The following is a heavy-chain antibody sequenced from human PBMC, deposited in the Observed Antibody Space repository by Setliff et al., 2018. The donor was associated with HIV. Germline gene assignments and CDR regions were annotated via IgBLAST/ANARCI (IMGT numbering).Heavy chain of an antibody. CDR2: IYHSGST. D-gene: IGHD6-19*01. Sequence: PSETLSLTCAVYGGSFSGYYWSWIRQPPGKGLEWIGYIYHSGSTHYNPSLKSRVTISVDTSKNQFSLKLSSVTAADTAVYYCARRSGWSLDYWGQGTLVTVSS. V-gene: IGHV4-34*01. CDR1: GGSFSGYY. J-gene: IGHJ4*02. CDR3: ARRSGWSLDY.